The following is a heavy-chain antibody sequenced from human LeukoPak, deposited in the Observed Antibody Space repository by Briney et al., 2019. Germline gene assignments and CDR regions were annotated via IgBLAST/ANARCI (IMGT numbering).Heavy chain of an antibody. CDR2: IYYILNT. V-gene: IGHV4-39*07. CDR3: ARVRDGYNDAYDI. D-gene: IGHD5-24*01. CDR1: GGSISSSSYY. Sequence: SETLSLTCTVSGGSISSSSYYWGWIRQPPGKGLEWIGSIYYILNTYDNPPPKSRVTMTRDTSTSTVYMELSSLRSEDTAVYYCARVRDGYNDAYDIWGQGTMVTVSS. J-gene: IGHJ3*02.